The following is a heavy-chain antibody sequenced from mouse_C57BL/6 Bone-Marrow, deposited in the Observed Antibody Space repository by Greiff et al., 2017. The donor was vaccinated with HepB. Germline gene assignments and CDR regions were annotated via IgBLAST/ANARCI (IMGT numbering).Heavy chain of an antibody. CDR3: TTSGYYMDY. D-gene: IGHD2-3*01. CDR2: IDPENGDT. CDR1: GFNIKDDY. Sequence: VQLQQSGAELVRPGASVKLSCTASGFNIKDDYMHWVKQRPEQGLEWIGWIDPENGDTEYASKFQGKATITADTSSNTAYLQLSSLTSDDTAVYYCTTSGYYMDYWGQGTSVTVSS. V-gene: IGHV14-4*01. J-gene: IGHJ4*01.